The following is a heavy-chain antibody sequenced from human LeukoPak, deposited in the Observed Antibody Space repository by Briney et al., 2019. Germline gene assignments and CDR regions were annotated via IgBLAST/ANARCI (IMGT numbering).Heavy chain of an antibody. Sequence: SETLSLACTVSGGSISRYYWSWIRQPPGKGLEWIGYVYYNGNTNYNPSLKSRVTISVATSKSQFSLKLNSVTAADTAVYYCAREGGSYRPLDYSGQGTLVTVSS. V-gene: IGHV4-59*01. CDR3: AREGGSYRPLDY. CDR2: VYYNGNT. CDR1: GGSISRYY. D-gene: IGHD3-16*02. J-gene: IGHJ4*02.